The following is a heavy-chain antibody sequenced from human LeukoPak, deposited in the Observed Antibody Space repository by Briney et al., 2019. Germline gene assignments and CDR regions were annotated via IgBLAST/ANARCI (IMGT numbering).Heavy chain of an antibody. CDR1: GYTFTGYY. CDR3: ARDNQVGAKVAFDY. CDR2: INPNSGGT. V-gene: IGHV1-2*02. Sequence: ASVKVSCKASGYTFTGYYMHWVRQAPGQGLEWMGWINPNSGGTNYAQKFQGRVTMTRDTSISTAYMELSRLRSDDTAVYYCARDNQVGAKVAFDYWGQGTLVTVSS. D-gene: IGHD1-26*01. J-gene: IGHJ4*02.